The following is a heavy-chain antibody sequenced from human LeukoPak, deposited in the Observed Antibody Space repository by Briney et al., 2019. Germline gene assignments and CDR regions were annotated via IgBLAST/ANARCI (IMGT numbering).Heavy chain of an antibody. D-gene: IGHD1-26*01. CDR2: VSYRGTT. CDR3: ARSLRGSGTYAIDY. Sequence: SETLSLTCTVSGDSVSSSPYYWAWIRQPPGKGLEWIGSVSYRGTTHYKPSLRSRVTISVDTSNNQFSLILSSVTAADTALYYCARSLRGSGTYAIDYWGQGTLVTVSS. J-gene: IGHJ4*02. V-gene: IGHV4-39*01. CDR1: GDSVSSSPYY.